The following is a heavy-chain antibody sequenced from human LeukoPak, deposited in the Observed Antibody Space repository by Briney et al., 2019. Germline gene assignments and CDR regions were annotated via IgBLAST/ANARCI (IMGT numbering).Heavy chain of an antibody. D-gene: IGHD4-17*01. Sequence: WASVKVSCKASGYTFTGYYMHWVRQAPGQGLEWMGWINPNSGGTNYAQKFQGWVTMTRDTSISTAYMELSRLRSDDTAVYYCARGGYGDYKLHYYHYGMDVWGQGTTVTVSS. V-gene: IGHV1-2*04. J-gene: IGHJ6*02. CDR1: GYTFTGYY. CDR2: INPNSGGT. CDR3: ARGGYGDYKLHYYHYGMDV.